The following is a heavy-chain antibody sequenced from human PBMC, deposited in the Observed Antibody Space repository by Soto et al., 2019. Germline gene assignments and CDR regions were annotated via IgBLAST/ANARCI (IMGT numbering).Heavy chain of an antibody. V-gene: IGHV4-30-4*01. CDR2: IYYSGST. J-gene: IGHJ5*02. CDR3: ARGPAAKGGWFDP. D-gene: IGHD2-2*01. Sequence: SETLSLTCTVSGGSISSGDYYWSWIRQPPGKGLEWIGYIYYSGSTYYNPSLKSRVTISVDTSKNQFSLKLSSVTAADTAVYYCARGPAAKGGWFDPWGQGTLVTVSS. CDR1: GGSISSGDYY.